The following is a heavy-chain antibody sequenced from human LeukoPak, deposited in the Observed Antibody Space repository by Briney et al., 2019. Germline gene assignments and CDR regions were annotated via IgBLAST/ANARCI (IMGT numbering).Heavy chain of an antibody. Sequence: GGSLRLSCAASGFTFSSYSMNWVRQAPGKGLEWVSSISSSSSYIYYADSVKGRFTISRDNAKNSLYLQMNSLRAEDTAVYYCAREGNLDYYYYYYMDVWGKGTTVTISS. CDR1: GFTFSSYS. J-gene: IGHJ6*03. V-gene: IGHV3-21*01. CDR2: ISSSSSYI. CDR3: AREGNLDYYYYYYMDV. D-gene: IGHD2/OR15-2a*01.